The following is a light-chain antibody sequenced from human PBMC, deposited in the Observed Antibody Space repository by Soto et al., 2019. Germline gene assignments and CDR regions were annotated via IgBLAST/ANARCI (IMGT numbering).Light chain of an antibody. V-gene: IGKV3-20*01. J-gene: IGKJ1*01. Sequence: ESVLTQSPGTLSLSPGEKATLSCRASQSVSSSYLAWYQQKPGQAPRLLIYGASSRATGIPDRFSGSGSGTDFTLTVSRLEPEDFAVYYCQQCGSSSWTFGHGTKVEIK. CDR3: QQCGSSSWT. CDR2: GAS. CDR1: QSVSSSY.